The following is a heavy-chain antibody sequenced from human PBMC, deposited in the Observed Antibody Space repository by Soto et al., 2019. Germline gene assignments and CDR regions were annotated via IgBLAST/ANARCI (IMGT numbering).Heavy chain of an antibody. CDR1: GFIFSNYA. Sequence: QVQLVESGGGVVQPGRSLRLSCAASGFIFSNYAMHWVRQAPGKGLEWVAVISYNGGNTFYADSVKGRFTISRDHSKNTLYLQMNSLRTEDTAVYYCARDAPSEEWFRVPRDYWGQGTLVTVSS. D-gene: IGHD3-10*01. J-gene: IGHJ4*02. CDR3: ARDAPSEEWFRVPRDY. V-gene: IGHV3-30-3*01. CDR2: ISYNGGNT.